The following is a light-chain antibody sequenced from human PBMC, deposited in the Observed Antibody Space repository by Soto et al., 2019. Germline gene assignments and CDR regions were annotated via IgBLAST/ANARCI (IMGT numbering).Light chain of an antibody. CDR1: QSVVYRSHNKNY. Sequence: VMTESPDSLTVSLGERGTIDCKSSQSVVYRSHNKNYLAWYQQTPGQPPKLLIYWASTRESGVPDRFSGSGSGTDFTLTISSLQAEDVAVYYCQEYYTTMWAFGQGTKVDIK. V-gene: IGKV4-1*01. CDR2: WAS. J-gene: IGKJ1*01. CDR3: QEYYTTMWA.